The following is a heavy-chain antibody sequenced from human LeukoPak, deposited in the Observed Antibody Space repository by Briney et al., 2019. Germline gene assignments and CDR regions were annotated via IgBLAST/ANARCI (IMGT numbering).Heavy chain of an antibody. V-gene: IGHV3-23*01. D-gene: IGHD7-27*01. J-gene: IGHJ4*02. Sequence: GGSLRLSCAASGFTFGSSAMSWVRQAPGKGLEWVSTIGGGGGVTFYADSVKGRFTISRGTSKNTLYLQMNSLRAEDTAVYYCAKDYNWGRYWGQGTLVTVSP. CDR2: IGGGGGVT. CDR3: AKDYNWGRY. CDR1: GFTFGSSA.